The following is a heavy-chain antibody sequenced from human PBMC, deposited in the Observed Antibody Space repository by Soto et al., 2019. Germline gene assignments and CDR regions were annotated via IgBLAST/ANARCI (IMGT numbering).Heavy chain of an antibody. Sequence: GASVKVSCKASGGTFSSYAISWVRQAPGQGLEWMGGIIPIFGTANYAQKFQGRVTITADESTSTAYMELSSLRSEDTAVYYCASPLELHSSSWGATPHYGMDVWGQGTTVTVSS. CDR3: ASPLELHSSSWGATPHYGMDV. CDR1: GGTFSSYA. V-gene: IGHV1-69*13. J-gene: IGHJ6*02. D-gene: IGHD6-13*01. CDR2: IIPIFGTA.